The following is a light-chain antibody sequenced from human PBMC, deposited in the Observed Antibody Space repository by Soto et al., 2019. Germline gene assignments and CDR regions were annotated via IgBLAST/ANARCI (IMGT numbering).Light chain of an antibody. CDR2: GVT. Sequence: QSALTQPASVARSPGQSITISFTGSVSDIGAYNYVSWYQQHPGKAPKLLIHGVTRRPSGVSSRFSASKSAYTASLTISGLQAEDEANYYCSSFTTSYFYVFGPGTKVTVL. CDR3: SSFTTSYFYV. J-gene: IGLJ1*01. CDR1: VSDIGAYNY. V-gene: IGLV2-14*01.